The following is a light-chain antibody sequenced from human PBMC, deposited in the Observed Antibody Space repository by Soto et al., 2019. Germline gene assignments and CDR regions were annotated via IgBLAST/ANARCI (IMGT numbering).Light chain of an antibody. V-gene: IGKV4-1*01. J-gene: IGKJ4*01. Sequence: DIVMTQSPDSLAVSLGERATINCKSSQSVLYRSNNNNYLAWYQQKAGQPPKLLIYWASTREFGVPDRFSGSGSGTDFTLTISSLQAEDVAIYYCQQYYSTPLTFGGGTKVEIK. CDR3: QQYYSTPLT. CDR1: QSVLYRSNNNNY. CDR2: WAS.